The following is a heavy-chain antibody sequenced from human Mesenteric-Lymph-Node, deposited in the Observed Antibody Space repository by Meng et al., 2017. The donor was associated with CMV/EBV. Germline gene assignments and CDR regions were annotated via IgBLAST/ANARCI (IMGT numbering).Heavy chain of an antibody. D-gene: IGHD3-10*01. CDR2: IYPGDSDT. Sequence: GESLKISCRGSGYSFSSYWIGWVRQKPGKGLEWMGIIYPGDSDTRYSPFLQGQVTISADKSIVTAYLQWSSLKASDTAIYYCATTYYYGSGSPYFWGQGTLVTVSS. J-gene: IGHJ4*02. CDR3: ATTYYYGSGSPYF. V-gene: IGHV5-51*01. CDR1: GYSFSSYW.